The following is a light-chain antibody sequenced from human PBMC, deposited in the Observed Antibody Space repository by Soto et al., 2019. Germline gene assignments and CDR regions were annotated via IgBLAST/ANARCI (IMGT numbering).Light chain of an antibody. CDR1: QSVTRNS. CDR2: DAS. V-gene: IGKV3-20*01. J-gene: IGKJ4*01. Sequence: EIVLTQSPGTLSLSPGERATLSCRPSQSVTRNSVAWYQQRPGQPPRLLIHDASTRATGIPDRFSGSGSGTDFTLTISRLEPEDFAVYYCQQYGNSPRSFGGGTKV. CDR3: QQYGNSPRS.